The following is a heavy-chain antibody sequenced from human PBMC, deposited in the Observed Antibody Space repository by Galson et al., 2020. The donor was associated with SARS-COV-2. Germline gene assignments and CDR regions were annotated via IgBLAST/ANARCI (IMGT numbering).Heavy chain of an antibody. D-gene: IGHD3-10*01. V-gene: IGHV1-8*01. J-gene: IGHJ4*02. CDR3: ARGHLGSYPPTFDY. CDR2: MIPNSGTI. CDR1: GYTFTNYE. Sequence: ASVKVSCKTSGYTFTNYEISWVRQATSQGLEWMGWMIPNSGTIGYAQKFQGRVTMTRNTSISTAYMELSSLRSEDTAIYYCARGHLGSYPPTFDYWGQGTLLTVSS.